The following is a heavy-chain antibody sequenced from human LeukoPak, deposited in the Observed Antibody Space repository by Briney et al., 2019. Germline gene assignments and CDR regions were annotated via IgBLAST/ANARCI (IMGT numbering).Heavy chain of an antibody. Sequence: ASVKVSCKASGYTFTIYDITWVRQAPGQGLEWMGWISSYNGNTNYAQKFQGRVTMTTDTSTSTADMELRSLTSDDTAVYYCGKRHSSGWYWYWRQGTLVTVSS. J-gene: IGHJ4*02. CDR2: ISSYNGNT. D-gene: IGHD6-19*01. CDR3: GKRHSSGWYWY. V-gene: IGHV1-18*01. CDR1: GYTFTIYD.